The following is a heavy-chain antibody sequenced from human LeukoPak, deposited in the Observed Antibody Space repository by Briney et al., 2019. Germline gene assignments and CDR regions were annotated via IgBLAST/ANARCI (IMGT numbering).Heavy chain of an antibody. CDR3: ARHYCSSTSCSYYFDY. D-gene: IGHD2-2*01. J-gene: IGHJ4*02. V-gene: IGHV4-59*12. CDR2: IYYSGST. CDR1: GGSISSYY. Sequence: SETLSLTCTVSGGSISSYYWSWIRQPPGKGLEWIGYIYYSGSTNYNPSLKSRVTISVDTSKNQFSLKLSSVTAADTAVYYCARHYCSSTSCSYYFDYWGQGALVTVSS.